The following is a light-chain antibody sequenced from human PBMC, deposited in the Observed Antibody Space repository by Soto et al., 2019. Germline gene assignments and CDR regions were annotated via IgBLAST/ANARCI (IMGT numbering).Light chain of an antibody. J-gene: IGKJ1*01. Sequence: DIQLTQSPFSLSASVGDRVTITCRASETIARYLNWYQQKPGKAPNLLIYAASTLKSGFPSRFSGTGSGTDFTLTISRLQPEDFATYYCQQTYNPPRTFGQGTKV. CDR3: QQTYNPPRT. CDR1: ETIARY. CDR2: AAS. V-gene: IGKV1-39*01.